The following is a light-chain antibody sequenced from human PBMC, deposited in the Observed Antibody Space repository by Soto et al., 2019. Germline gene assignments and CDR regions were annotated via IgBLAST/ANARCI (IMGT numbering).Light chain of an antibody. CDR2: DAS. CDR3: QQYNSYSLT. Sequence: DIRMTQSPSTLSASVGDRVTITCRASQSIYQWVAWYQQKPGKAPKLLIFDASSLQSGVPSRLSGSGSGTEFSLTISSLQPDDFATYYCQQYNSYSLTFGGGTKVDIK. J-gene: IGKJ4*01. CDR1: QSIYQW. V-gene: IGKV1-5*01.